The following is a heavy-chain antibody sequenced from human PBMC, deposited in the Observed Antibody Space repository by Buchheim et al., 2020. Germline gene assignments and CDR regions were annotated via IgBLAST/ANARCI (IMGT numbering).Heavy chain of an antibody. Sequence: EVQLLESGGGLVQPGGSLRLSCAASGFTFSSYAMSWVRQAPGKGLEWVSAISGSGGSTYYADSVKGRFTISRDNSKHPLYLQMNSLRAEDTAVYYCAKGPRRVTQTPPLCFDYWGQGTL. V-gene: IGHV3-23*01. D-gene: IGHD2-21*02. J-gene: IGHJ4*02. CDR2: ISGSGGST. CDR3: AKGPRRVTQTPPLCFDY. CDR1: GFTFSSYA.